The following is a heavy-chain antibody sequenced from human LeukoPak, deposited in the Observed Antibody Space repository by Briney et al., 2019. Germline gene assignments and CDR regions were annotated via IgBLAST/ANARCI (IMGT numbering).Heavy chain of an antibody. V-gene: IGHV4-59*08. CDR1: GGSITSHY. J-gene: IGHJ4*02. CDR3: ARSGGRDGYNFGY. D-gene: IGHD5-24*01. CDR2: FYYSGST. Sequence: SETLSLTCTVSGGSITSHYWSWIRQPPGKGLEWIGYFYYSGSTNYNPSLESRVTISVDTSRTHLYLKLSSVTAADTAVYYCARSGGRDGYNFGYWGPGTLVTVSS.